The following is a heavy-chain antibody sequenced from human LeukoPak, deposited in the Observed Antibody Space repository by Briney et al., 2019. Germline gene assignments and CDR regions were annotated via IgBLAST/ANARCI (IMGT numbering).Heavy chain of an antibody. CDR2: ISGGGSDT. D-gene: IGHD4-17*01. CDR1: GFTFSRFA. Sequence: PGGCLRLSCAASGFTFSRFAMSWVRQAPGKGLEWVSAISGGGSDTYYADSVEGRFTVSRDNSKNTLYLQMNSLRAEDTALYYCAKDRYGDYSFESWGQGTLVTVSS. V-gene: IGHV3-23*01. J-gene: IGHJ4*02. CDR3: AKDRYGDYSFES.